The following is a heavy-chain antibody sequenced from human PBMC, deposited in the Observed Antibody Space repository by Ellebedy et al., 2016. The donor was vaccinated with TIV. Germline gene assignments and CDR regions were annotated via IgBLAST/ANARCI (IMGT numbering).Heavy chain of an antibody. J-gene: IGHJ3*02. Sequence: SETLSLTCTVSGGSLSRSSYYWGWVRQPPGKGLEWIGSFAYSGYTYYTPSLKSRVTISVDTSKNQFSLDLKSVTAADTAVYYCARTHFYNTSGFYVDAFDIWGQGTLVTVSS. CDR3: ARTHFYNTSGFYVDAFDI. CDR1: GGSLSRSSYY. D-gene: IGHD3-22*01. V-gene: IGHV4-39*07. CDR2: FAYSGYT.